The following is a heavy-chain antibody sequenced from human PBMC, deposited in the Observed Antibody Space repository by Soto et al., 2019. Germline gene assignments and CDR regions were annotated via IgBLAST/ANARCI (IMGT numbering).Heavy chain of an antibody. CDR1: GFTFSSYG. D-gene: IGHD6-6*01. Sequence: PGGSLRLSCAASGFTFSSYGMHWVRQAPGKGLEWVAVIWYDGSNKYYADSVKGRFTISRDNSKNTLYLQMNSLRAEDTAVYYCALAALPYYYYYGMDVWGQGTTVTVSS. J-gene: IGHJ6*02. CDR2: IWYDGSNK. CDR3: ALAALPYYYYYGMDV. V-gene: IGHV3-33*01.